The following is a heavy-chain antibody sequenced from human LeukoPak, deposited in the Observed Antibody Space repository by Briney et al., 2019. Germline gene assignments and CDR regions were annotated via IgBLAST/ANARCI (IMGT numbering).Heavy chain of an antibody. CDR2: IYYSGTT. D-gene: IGHD2-15*01. V-gene: IGHV4-39*07. J-gene: IGHJ5*02. CDR1: GGSISSSYKY. CDR3: ATEPGYCSGGRCYGGWFDP. Sequence: SETLSLTCTVSGGSISSSYKYWGWVRQPPGRGLEWIVSIYYSGTTYYNPSLKSRVTISVDTSKNQFSLKLSSVTAADTAVYYCATEPGYCSGGRCYGGWFDPWGQGTLVTVSS.